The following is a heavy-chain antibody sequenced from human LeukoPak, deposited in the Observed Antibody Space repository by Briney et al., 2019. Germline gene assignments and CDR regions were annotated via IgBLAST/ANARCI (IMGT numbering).Heavy chain of an antibody. V-gene: IGHV4-38-2*02. D-gene: IGHD3-3*01. J-gene: IGHJ6*03. CDR1: GYSISSGCY. CDR3: ARVFLYYYYYMDV. CDR2: VFHSGST. Sequence: SETLSLTCSVTGYSISSGCYWGWLRQPPGKGLEWIGSVFHSGSTHYNPSLKSRATISVDTSKNQFSLKLNCVSAADTAVYYCARVFLYYYYYMDVWGKGTSVTVSS.